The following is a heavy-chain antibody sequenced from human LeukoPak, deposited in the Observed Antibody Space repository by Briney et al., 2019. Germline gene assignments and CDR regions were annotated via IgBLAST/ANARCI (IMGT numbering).Heavy chain of an antibody. V-gene: IGHV4-61*02. D-gene: IGHD3-3*01. Sequence: SQTLSLTCTVSGGSLSSGSYYWGWIRQRAGKGLEWIGRIYTSGSSNYNPSLKSRVTISVDTSKNQVSLKLSSVTAADTAVYYCARDTWSGFDYWGQGTLVTVSS. CDR2: IYTSGSS. CDR3: ARDTWSGFDY. CDR1: GGSLSSGSYY. J-gene: IGHJ4*02.